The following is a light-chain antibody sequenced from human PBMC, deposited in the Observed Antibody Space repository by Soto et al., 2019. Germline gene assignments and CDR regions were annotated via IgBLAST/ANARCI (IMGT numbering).Light chain of an antibody. Sequence: DIQMTQSPSTLSASVGDRVTITCRASQSISNWLAWYQQKPGKAPKLLIYDASSLESGVPSRFSGSGSATEFTLTISSLQPDDFATYYCQQYNSYSWTFGQGTKVELK. CDR1: QSISNW. CDR3: QQYNSYSWT. V-gene: IGKV1-5*01. CDR2: DAS. J-gene: IGKJ1*01.